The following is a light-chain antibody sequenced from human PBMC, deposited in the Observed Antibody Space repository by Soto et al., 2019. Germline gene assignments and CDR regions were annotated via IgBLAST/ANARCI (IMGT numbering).Light chain of an antibody. V-gene: IGKV3-15*01. CDR2: DAS. CDR1: QSVSSN. CDR3: QQYNNWPRT. Sequence: VMTQSPDTLSVSPGERSALSCMAIQSVSSNLAWYQQKPGQAPRLLIYDASTRATAVPARFTASGSGTEFTLTISSLQSEDFEVYYCQQYNNWPRTFGQGTKVDIK. J-gene: IGKJ1*01.